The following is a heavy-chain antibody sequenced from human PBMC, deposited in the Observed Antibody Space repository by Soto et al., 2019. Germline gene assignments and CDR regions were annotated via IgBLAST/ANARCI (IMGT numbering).Heavy chain of an antibody. CDR3: AKRQSGNFGPFDS. J-gene: IGHJ4*02. V-gene: IGHV3-23*01. CDR1: GFSISSDA. D-gene: IGHD2-21*02. CDR2: ISGSGANT. Sequence: EVQLLESGGGLIQPGGSPRLSCAASGFSISSDAMSWVRQAPGKGLEWVSGISGSGANTNYADSVKGRFAISIDNSKNTLYLQMSSLRAEDTAVYYCAKRQSGNFGPFDSWGQGTLVTVSS.